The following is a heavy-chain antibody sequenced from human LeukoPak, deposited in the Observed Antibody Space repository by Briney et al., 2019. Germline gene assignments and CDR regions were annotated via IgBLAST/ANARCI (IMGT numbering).Heavy chain of an antibody. CDR2: IKQDGSEK. CDR1: GFTLTSYS. V-gene: IGHV3-7*01. J-gene: IGHJ4*02. CDR3: ARGPLGSTRYYFDY. Sequence: GGSLRVSCAASGFTLTSYSMNWVRQALGKGLEWVANIKQDGSEKYNGDSVKGRFTISRDNAKNSLFLHMNSLRAEDTAVYYCARGPLGSTRYYFDYWGQGTLVTVSS. D-gene: IGHD5/OR15-5a*01.